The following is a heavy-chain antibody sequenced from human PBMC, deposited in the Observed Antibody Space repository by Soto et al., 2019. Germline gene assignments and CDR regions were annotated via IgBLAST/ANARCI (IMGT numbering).Heavy chain of an antibody. V-gene: IGHV1-46*01. CDR3: ARDTELYSSSSVVGWFDP. CDR2: INPSDGST. J-gene: IGHJ5*02. D-gene: IGHD6-6*01. CDR1: GYTFTNYY. Sequence: QVQLVQSGAEVKKPGASVKVSCKASGYTFTNYYMHWVRQAPGQGLEWMGIINPSDGSTSYAQKFQGRVTMTRDTSTSTVYMELSSLRSEDTAVSYCARDTELYSSSSVVGWFDPWGQGILVTVSS.